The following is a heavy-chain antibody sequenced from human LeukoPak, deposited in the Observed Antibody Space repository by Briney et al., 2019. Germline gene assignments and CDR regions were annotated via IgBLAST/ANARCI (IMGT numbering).Heavy chain of an antibody. Sequence: GGSQRLYCAASEFTFSSYNMNWVRQAPGKGLEWVSSISSSSAYIYYADSVKGRFTISRDNAKNSLYLQMNSLRAEDTAVYYCARDLRVGATVDYWGQGTLVTVSS. J-gene: IGHJ4*02. D-gene: IGHD1-26*01. CDR1: EFTFSSYN. CDR3: ARDLRVGATVDY. CDR2: ISSSSAYI. V-gene: IGHV3-21*01.